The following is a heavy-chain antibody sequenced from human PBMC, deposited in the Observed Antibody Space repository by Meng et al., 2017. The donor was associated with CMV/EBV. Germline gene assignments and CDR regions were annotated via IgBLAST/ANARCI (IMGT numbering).Heavy chain of an antibody. V-gene: IGHV1-2*02. CDR3: AGGWFGELSNRAYYYYGMDV. CDR1: GYTFTGYY. J-gene: IGHJ6*02. Sequence: ASVKVSCKASGYTFTGYYMHWVRQAPGQGPEWMGWINPNSGGTNYAQKFQGRVTMTRDTSISTAYMELSRLRSDDTAVYYWAGGWFGELSNRAYYYYGMDVWGQGTTVTVSS. CDR2: INPNSGGT. D-gene: IGHD3-10*01.